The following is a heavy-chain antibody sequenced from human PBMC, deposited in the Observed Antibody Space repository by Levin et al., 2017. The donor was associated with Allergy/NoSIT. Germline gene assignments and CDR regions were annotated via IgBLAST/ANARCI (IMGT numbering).Heavy chain of an antibody. CDR3: ARHSGDDYGDSHRPFDY. Sequence: GSLRLSCTVSGGSISSYYWSWIRQPPGKGLEWIGQIYHSGSTDYNPSLNIRVTMSVDTSKNQFSLKLSSVTAADTAIYYCARHSGDDYGDSHRPFDYWGQGTLVTVSS. V-gene: IGHV4-59*08. D-gene: IGHD4-17*01. CDR1: GGSISSYY. J-gene: IGHJ4*02. CDR2: IYHSGST.